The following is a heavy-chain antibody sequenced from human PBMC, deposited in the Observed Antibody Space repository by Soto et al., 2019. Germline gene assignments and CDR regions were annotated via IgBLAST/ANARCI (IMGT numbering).Heavy chain of an antibody. J-gene: IGHJ4*02. Sequence: QVQLQESGPGLVKPSQTLSLTCTVSGGSISSGGYYWSWIRQHPGKGLEWIGYIYYSGSTYYNPSLKSRVTISVDTSKNQFSMKLSSVTAADTAVYYCARADGYDSSGYYGTFDYWGQGTLVTVSS. CDR2: IYYSGST. CDR3: ARADGYDSSGYYGTFDY. V-gene: IGHV4-31*03. CDR1: GGSISSGGYY. D-gene: IGHD3-22*01.